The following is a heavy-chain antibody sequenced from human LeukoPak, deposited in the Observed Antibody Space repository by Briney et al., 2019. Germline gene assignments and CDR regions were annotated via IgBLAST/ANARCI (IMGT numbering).Heavy chain of an antibody. V-gene: IGHV4-61*02. Sequence: SETLSLTCTVSGGSTSSSTHYWSWIRQPAGKGLEWIGRIYASGSTNYNPSLKSRATISVDTSKNQFSLKLSSVTAADTAVYYWARGVSTINFDFWGQGPPVTVSS. CDR1: GGSTSSSTHY. CDR3: ARGVSTINFDF. J-gene: IGHJ4*02. D-gene: IGHD5/OR15-5a*01. CDR2: IYASGST.